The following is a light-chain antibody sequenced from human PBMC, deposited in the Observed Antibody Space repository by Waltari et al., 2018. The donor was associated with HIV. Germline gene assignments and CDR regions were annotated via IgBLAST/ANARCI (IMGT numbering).Light chain of an antibody. Sequence: QSALTQPASVSGSPGQSITISCTGTSSDVGGFNYVSWYQQHPGKTPKLMTYEVNKRPSGSSNRFSGSKSVNTASLAISGLQAEDEADYYCSSHTTSSTLYVFGTGTKVTVL. CDR2: EVN. CDR3: SSHTTSSTLYV. V-gene: IGLV2-14*01. CDR1: SSDVGGFNY. J-gene: IGLJ1*01.